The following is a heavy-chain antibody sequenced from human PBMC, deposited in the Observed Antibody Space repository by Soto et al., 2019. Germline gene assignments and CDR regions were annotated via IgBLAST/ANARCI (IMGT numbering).Heavy chain of an antibody. D-gene: IGHD1-26*01. CDR3: ARTGATGDYFDY. V-gene: IGHV1-69*02. Sequence: QVQLVQSGAEVKKPGSSVKVSCKASGGTFSSYTISWVRQAPGQGLEWMGRIIPILGIANYAQKFQGRVTITAVKSTSTAYMELSSLRSEDTAVYYCARTGATGDYFDYWGQGTLVTVSS. CDR1: GGTFSSYT. CDR2: IIPILGIA. J-gene: IGHJ4*02.